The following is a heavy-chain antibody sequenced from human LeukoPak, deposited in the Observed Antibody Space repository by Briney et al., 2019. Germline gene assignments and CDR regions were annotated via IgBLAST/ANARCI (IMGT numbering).Heavy chain of an antibody. CDR1: GFTFSSYA. D-gene: IGHD4-17*01. V-gene: IGHV3-23*01. J-gene: IGHJ4*02. CDR3: AKADYGDYWVYFDY. CDR2: FSGSGGST. Sequence: GGSLRLSCAASGFTFSSYAMSWVRQAPGKGLEWVSAFSGSGGSTYYVDSVKGRFTISRDNSKNTLYLQMNSLRAEDTAVYYCAKADYGDYWVYFDYWGQGTLATVSS.